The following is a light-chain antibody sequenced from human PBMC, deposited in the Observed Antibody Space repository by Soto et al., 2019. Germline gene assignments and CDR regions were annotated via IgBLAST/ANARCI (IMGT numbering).Light chain of an antibody. CDR1: QSINSE. CDR2: GAS. Sequence: EIVMTQSPATLSLSPGERAALSCRASQSINSELAWYQQKPGQPPRLLIYGASTRAPGVPARFTGSESGSEFTLTISGLQSEDFAVYYCQQGHNWPLTFGQGTRVEI. CDR3: QQGHNWPLT. J-gene: IGKJ2*01. V-gene: IGKV3-15*01.